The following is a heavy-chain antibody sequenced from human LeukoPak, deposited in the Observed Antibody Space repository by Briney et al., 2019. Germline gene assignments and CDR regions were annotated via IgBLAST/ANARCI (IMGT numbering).Heavy chain of an antibody. D-gene: IGHD2-2*02. CDR2: INPNSGAT. CDR3: ARNPPYCTSTSCYNDY. Sequence: ASVKVSCKASGYTFTIYYMHWVRQAPGQGLEWMGWINPNSGATSYAQRFQGRVTMTRDTSLSTAYMELSGLTSDGTAVYYCARNPPYCTSTSCYNDYWGQGTLVTVSS. V-gene: IGHV1-2*02. CDR1: GYTFTIYY. J-gene: IGHJ4*02.